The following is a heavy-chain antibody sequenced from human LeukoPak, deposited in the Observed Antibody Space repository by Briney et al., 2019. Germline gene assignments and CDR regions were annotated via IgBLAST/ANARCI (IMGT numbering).Heavy chain of an antibody. J-gene: IGHJ3*02. CDR3: ARQIHSSSSVDDAFDI. V-gene: IGHV4-39*01. Sequence: PSETLSLTCTVSGGSISSSSYYWGWIRQPPGKGLEWIGSIYYIGSTYYNPSLKSRVTISVDTSKNQFSLKLSSVTAADTAVYYCARQIHSSSSVDDAFDIWGQGTMVTVSS. D-gene: IGHD6-6*01. CDR1: GGSISSSSYY. CDR2: IYYIGST.